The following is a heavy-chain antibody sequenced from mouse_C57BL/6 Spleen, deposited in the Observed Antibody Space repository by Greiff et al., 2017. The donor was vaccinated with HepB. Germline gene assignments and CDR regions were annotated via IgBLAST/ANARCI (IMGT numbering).Heavy chain of an antibody. D-gene: IGHD6-1*01. CDR3: TRRTLAGYFDY. CDR1: GYTFTDYE. V-gene: IGHV1-15*01. J-gene: IGHJ2*01. CDR2: IDPETGGT. Sequence: QVQLQQSGAELVRPGASVTLSCKASGYTFTDYEMHWVKQTPVHGLEWIGAIDPETGGTANNQKFKGKAILTADKSSSTAYMELRSLTSEDSAVYYCTRRTLAGYFDYWGQGTTLTVSS.